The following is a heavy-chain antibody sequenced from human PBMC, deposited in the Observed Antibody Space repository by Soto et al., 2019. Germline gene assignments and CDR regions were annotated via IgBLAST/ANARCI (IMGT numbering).Heavy chain of an antibody. D-gene: IGHD1-26*01. Sequence: QLQLQESGPGLVKPSETLSLTCTVSSDSISSSSYFWGWVRQPPGKGLEWIASFSYGGSTYYNPSLXXGXTXXVDTTKNRFILTLTSMTASDTAVYYCVRSHTRFGFWVQGTLVTV. J-gene: IGHJ4*02. CDR2: FSYGGST. CDR1: SDSISSSSYF. V-gene: IGHV4-39*01. CDR3: VRSHTRFGF.